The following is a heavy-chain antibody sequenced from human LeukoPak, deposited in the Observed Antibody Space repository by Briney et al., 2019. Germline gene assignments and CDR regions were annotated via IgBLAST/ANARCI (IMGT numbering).Heavy chain of an antibody. CDR2: IYYSGST. D-gene: IGHD3-22*01. J-gene: IGHJ3*02. CDR3: ARATRSAMIVVVEDAFDI. Sequence: SETLSLTCTVSGGSISSSNFYWGWIRQPPGKGLEWIGSIYYSGSTYYNPSLKSRVTISVDTSKNQFSLKLSSVTAADTAVYYCARATRSAMIVVVEDAFDIWGQGTMVTVSS. CDR1: GGSISSSNFY. V-gene: IGHV4-39*07.